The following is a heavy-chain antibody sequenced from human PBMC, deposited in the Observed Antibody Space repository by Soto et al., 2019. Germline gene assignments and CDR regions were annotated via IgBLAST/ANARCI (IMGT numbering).Heavy chain of an antibody. V-gene: IGHV4-39*01. CDR2: IYYSGST. Sequence: PSETLSLTCTVSGGSISSSSYYWGWIRQPPGKGLEWIGSIYYSGSTYYNPSLKSRVTISVDTSKNQFSLKLSSVTAADTAVYYCATKEGNCSGGSCYGGYFDYWGQGTLVTVSS. CDR3: ATKEGNCSGGSCYGGYFDY. D-gene: IGHD2-15*01. CDR1: GGSISSSSYY. J-gene: IGHJ4*02.